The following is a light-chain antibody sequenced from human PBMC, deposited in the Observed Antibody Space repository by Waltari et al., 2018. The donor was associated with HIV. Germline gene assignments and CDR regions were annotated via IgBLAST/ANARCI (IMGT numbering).Light chain of an antibody. J-gene: IGLJ1*01. CDR2: DVS. V-gene: IGLV2-14*03. CDR1: SSDVGYYNY. Sequence: QSSLTQPASVPGSPGQSITISCTGTSSDVGYYNYVPWYQQHPDKAPKLMIYDVSTRPSGVSNRFSGSKSGNTASLTISGLQAEDEADYYCSSYTGSSTLGVFGTGTRVTVL. CDR3: SSYTGSSTLGV.